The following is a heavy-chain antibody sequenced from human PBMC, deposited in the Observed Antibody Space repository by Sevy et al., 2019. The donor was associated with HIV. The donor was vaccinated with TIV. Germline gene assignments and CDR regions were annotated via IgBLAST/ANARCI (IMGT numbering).Heavy chain of an antibody. V-gene: IGHV3-21*04. J-gene: IGHJ4*02. CDR2: ISRGSSYI. CDR1: GFTFSYYD. Sequence: GGSLRLSCAASGFTFSYYDMNWVRQAPGKGLEWVSSISRGSSYIFYADSVKGRFTISRDNAKNSRYLQMNSLRAEDTAVYYCASPLNYYDSPSAYWGQGTLVTVSS. D-gene: IGHD3-22*01. CDR3: ASPLNYYDSPSAY.